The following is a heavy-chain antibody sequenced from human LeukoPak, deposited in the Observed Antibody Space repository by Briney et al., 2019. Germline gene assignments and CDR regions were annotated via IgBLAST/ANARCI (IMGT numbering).Heavy chain of an antibody. CDR1: GFTFSNYN. V-gene: IGHV3-48*01. J-gene: IGHJ4*02. CDR2: ISTSSSTI. Sequence: GGSLRLSCAASGFTFSNYNMHWVRQAPGKGLEWISYISTSSSTIYYTDSVRGRFTISRDNAKNSLYLQMNSLRGEDTAVYYCARDNSYAFDYWGQGTLVTGSS. D-gene: IGHD3-16*01. CDR3: ARDNSYAFDY.